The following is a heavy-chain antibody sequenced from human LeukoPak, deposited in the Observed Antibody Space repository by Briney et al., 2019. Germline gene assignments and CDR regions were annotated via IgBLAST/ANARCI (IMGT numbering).Heavy chain of an antibody. Sequence: PGGSLRLSCAASGFTFSSYWMHWVRQAPGKGLEWVSTINWNGGSTGYADSVKGRFTISRDNAKNSLFLQMNSLRAEDTAFYYCAREDYNWNDYYYYGMDVWGQGTTVTVSS. D-gene: IGHD1-20*01. V-gene: IGHV3-20*04. CDR3: AREDYNWNDYYYYGMDV. CDR1: GFTFSSYW. J-gene: IGHJ6*02. CDR2: INWNGGST.